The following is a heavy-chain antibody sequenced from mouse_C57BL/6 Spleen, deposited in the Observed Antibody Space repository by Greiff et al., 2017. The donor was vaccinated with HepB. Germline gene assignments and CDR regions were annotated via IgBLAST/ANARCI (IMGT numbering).Heavy chain of an antibody. CDR3: ASSGYYSNFPWFAY. V-gene: IGHV1-61*01. CDR2: IYPSDSET. D-gene: IGHD2-5*01. Sequence: QLQQSGAELVRPGSSVKLSCKASGYTFTSYWMDWVKQRPGQGLEWIGNIYPSDSETHYNQKFKDKATLTVDKSSSTAYMQLSSLTSEDSSVDYCASSGYYSNFPWFAYWGQGTLVTVSA. J-gene: IGHJ3*01. CDR1: GYTFTSYW.